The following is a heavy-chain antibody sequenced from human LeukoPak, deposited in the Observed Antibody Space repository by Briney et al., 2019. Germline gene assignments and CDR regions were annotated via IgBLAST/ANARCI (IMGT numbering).Heavy chain of an antibody. J-gene: IGHJ3*02. V-gene: IGHV1-3*01. CDR2: INAGNGNT. CDR3: ARDDYGGNSDHAFDI. Sequence: GASVKVSCKASGYTFTSYAMHWVRQAPGQRLGWMGWINAGNGNTKYSQKFQGRVTITRDTSASTAYMELSSLRSEDTAVYYCARDDYGGNSDHAFDIWGQGTMVTVSS. CDR1: GYTFTSYA. D-gene: IGHD4-23*01.